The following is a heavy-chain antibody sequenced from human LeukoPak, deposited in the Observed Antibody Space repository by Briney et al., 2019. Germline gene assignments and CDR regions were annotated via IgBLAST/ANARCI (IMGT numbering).Heavy chain of an antibody. Sequence: GGSLRLSCAASGFTFSSYWMHWVRQAPGKGLVWVSRVNFDGSSTKYADSVKGRFTISRDNAKNPLYLQMNSLRAEDTAVYYCATQRTALTYYYDSRQDYWGQGTLVTVSS. J-gene: IGHJ4*02. V-gene: IGHV3-74*03. CDR1: GFTFSSYW. CDR2: VNFDGSST. D-gene: IGHD3-10*01. CDR3: ATQRTALTYYYDSRQDY.